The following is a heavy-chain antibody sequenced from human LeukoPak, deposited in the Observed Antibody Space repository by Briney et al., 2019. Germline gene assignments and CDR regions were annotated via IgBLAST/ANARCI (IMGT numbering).Heavy chain of an antibody. D-gene: IGHD3-10*01. CDR3: ARDYYGSGSQPGLYYYYYMDV. CDR1: GYTFTSYY. CDR2: INPSGGST. V-gene: IGHV1-46*01. J-gene: IGHJ6*03. Sequence: ASVKVSCKASGYTFTSYYMHWVRQAPGQGLEWVGIINPSGGSTSYAQKFQGRVTMTRDTSMSTVYMYLSSLRSDDTAVYYCARDYYGSGSQPGLYYYYYMDVWGKGTTVTISS.